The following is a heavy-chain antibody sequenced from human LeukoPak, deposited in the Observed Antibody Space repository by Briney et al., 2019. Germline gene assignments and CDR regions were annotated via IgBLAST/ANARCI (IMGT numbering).Heavy chain of an antibody. CDR2: MNGDGSEK. D-gene: IGHD3-16*01. V-gene: IGHV3-7*01. Sequence: PGGSLRLSCVASGFSFSIYWMTWGRQAPGKGLEWVANMNGDGSEKNYLDCVKGRFTISRDNAKNSVYPQMSSLRVEDTATYYCTKGGHLDYWGQGTLVTVSS. CDR3: TKGGHLDY. J-gene: IGHJ4*02. CDR1: GFSFSIYW.